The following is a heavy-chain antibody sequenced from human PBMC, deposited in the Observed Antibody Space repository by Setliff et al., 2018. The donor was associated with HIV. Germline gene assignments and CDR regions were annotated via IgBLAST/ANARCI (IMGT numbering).Heavy chain of an antibody. D-gene: IGHD5-18*01. CDR2: IYYSGST. Sequence: SETLSLTCTVSGDSTSSSSSYWGWIRQPPGKGLEWIGSIYYSGSTYYNPSLKSRVTISVDTSKNQFSLKLNSVTAADTAVYYCARTRGYTYGYIDSWAQGTPVT. CDR1: GDSTSSSSSY. CDR3: ARTRGYTYGYIDS. J-gene: IGHJ4*02. V-gene: IGHV4-39*01.